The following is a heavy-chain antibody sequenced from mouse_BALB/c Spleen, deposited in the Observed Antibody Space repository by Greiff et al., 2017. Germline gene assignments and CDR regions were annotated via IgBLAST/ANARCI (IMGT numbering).Heavy chain of an antibody. D-gene: IGHD3-1*01. V-gene: IGHV5-6-5*01. CDR3: ASELGLRAMDY. CDR1: GFTFSSYA. Sequence: VQLKESGGGLVKPGGSLKLSCAASGFTFSSYAMSWVRQTPEKRLEWVASISSGGSTYYPDSVKGRFTISRDNARNTLYLQMSSLKSEDTAMYYCASELGLRAMDYWGQGTSVTVSS. J-gene: IGHJ4*01. CDR2: ISSGGST.